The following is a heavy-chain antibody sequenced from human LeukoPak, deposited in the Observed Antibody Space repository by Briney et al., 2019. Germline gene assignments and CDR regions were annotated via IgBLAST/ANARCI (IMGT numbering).Heavy chain of an antibody. CDR3: ARDPANY. CDR1: GYTFTGYY. V-gene: IGHV1-2*02. Sequence: ASVKVSCKASGYTFTGYYMHWVRQAPGQGVEWMGWINPNSVVTNYAQKFHGRVTMTRDTSISTAYMELSRLRCDDTGVYYCARDPANYWGQGTLVTVSS. CDR2: INPNSVVT. J-gene: IGHJ4*02.